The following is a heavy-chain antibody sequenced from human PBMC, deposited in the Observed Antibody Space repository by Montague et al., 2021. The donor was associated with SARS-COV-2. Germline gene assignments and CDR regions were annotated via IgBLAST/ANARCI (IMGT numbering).Heavy chain of an antibody. J-gene: IGHJ5*02. CDR3: AGAERYFGPLDP. D-gene: IGHD3-9*01. CDR2: VYYKGGP. CDR1: GGSAY. V-gene: IGHV4-59*01. Sequence: SETLSLTCAVSGGSAYWNWIRRPPGKGLEWIGNVYYKGGPTYSPSLRDRVTISLDSPNQVSLRLHYVTAADSAVYYCAGAERYFGPLDPWGLGITVIVSS.